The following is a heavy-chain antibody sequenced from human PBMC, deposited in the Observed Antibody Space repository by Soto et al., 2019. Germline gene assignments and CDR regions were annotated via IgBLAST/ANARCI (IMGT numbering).Heavy chain of an antibody. D-gene: IGHD3-22*01. Sequence: GGSLRLSCAASGFTFSSYGMHWVRQAPGKGLEWVAVIWYDGSNKYYADSVKGRFTISRDNSKNTLYLQMNSLRAEDTAVYYCAIGLNYYDISGYRYYYYGMDVWGLGTTVTVSS. V-gene: IGHV3-33*01. J-gene: IGHJ6*02. CDR2: IWYDGSNK. CDR3: AIGLNYYDISGYRYYYYGMDV. CDR1: GFTFSSYG.